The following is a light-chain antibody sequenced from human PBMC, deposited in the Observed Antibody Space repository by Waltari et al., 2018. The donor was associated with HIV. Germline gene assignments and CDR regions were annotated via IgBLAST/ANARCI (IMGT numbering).Light chain of an antibody. J-gene: IGKJ3*01. Sequence: DIQLTQSPSFLSASVRDRITITCRASQDISNYLAWYQQKPGTVPKLLIYAASTFQGGVPSRFSGSGSGTEFTLTISGLQPEDFATYYCQQLSGDPFTFGPGTNVDLK. CDR1: QDISNY. V-gene: IGKV1-9*01. CDR2: AAS. CDR3: QQLSGDPFT.